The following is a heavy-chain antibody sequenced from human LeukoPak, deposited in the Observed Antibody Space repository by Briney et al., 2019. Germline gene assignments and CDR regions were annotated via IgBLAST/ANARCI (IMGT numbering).Heavy chain of an antibody. V-gene: IGHV3-74*01. CDR2: INSDGSST. D-gene: IGHD3-10*01. CDR3: TKLAKYFYGSETYYFFEH. CDR1: GFTFSSYW. J-gene: IGHJ4*02. Sequence: GGSLRLSCAASGFTFSSYWMHWVRQAPGKGLVWVSRINSDGSSTSYADSVKGRFTISRDNAKNSLYLQMNSLRVEDTAVYYCTKLAKYFYGSETYYFFEHWGQGTPVTASS.